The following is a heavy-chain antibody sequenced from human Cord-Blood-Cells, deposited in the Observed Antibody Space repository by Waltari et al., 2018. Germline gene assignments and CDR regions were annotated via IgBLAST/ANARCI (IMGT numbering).Heavy chain of an antibody. D-gene: IGHD7-27*01. V-gene: IGHV1-69*01. CDR3: ARVATDWGLGFDY. Sequence: QVQLVQSGAEVKTPGSSVKVSCKASGGPFSSYATGWVRPAPGQGLEWMGGIIPIFGTANYAQKFQGRVTITADESTSTAYMELSSLRSEDTAVYYCARVATDWGLGFDYWGQGTLVTVSS. J-gene: IGHJ4*02. CDR2: IIPIFGTA. CDR1: GGPFSSYA.